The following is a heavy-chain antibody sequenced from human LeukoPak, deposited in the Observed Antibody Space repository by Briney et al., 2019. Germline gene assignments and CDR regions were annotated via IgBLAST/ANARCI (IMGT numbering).Heavy chain of an antibody. J-gene: IGHJ4*02. Sequence: ASVKVSCKAPGYTFTGYFMHWVRQAPGQGLEWMGRINPNSGGTNYAQKFQGRVTMTRDTSISTAYMELSGLRSDDTAVYYCARDLSSTSNWELDYWGQGTLVTVSS. CDR1: GYTFTGYF. V-gene: IGHV1-2*06. CDR3: ARDLSSTSNWELDY. CDR2: INPNSGGT. D-gene: IGHD7-27*01.